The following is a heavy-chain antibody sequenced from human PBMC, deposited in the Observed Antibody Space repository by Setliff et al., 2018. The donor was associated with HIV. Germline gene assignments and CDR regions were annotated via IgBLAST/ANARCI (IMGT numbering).Heavy chain of an antibody. CDR2: IYYSGST. Sequence: LSLTCTVSGGSISSYYWSWIRQPPGKGLEWIGYIYYSGSTNYNPSLKSRVTISVDTSKNQFSLKLSSVTAADTAVYYCARAHIGIAARWSGWFDPWGQGTLVTVSS. D-gene: IGHD6-6*01. V-gene: IGHV4-59*01. J-gene: IGHJ5*02. CDR3: ARAHIGIAARWSGWFDP. CDR1: GGSISSYY.